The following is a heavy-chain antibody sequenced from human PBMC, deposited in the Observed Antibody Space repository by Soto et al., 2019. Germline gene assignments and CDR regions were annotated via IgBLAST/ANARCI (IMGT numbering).Heavy chain of an antibody. Sequence: EVQLVESGGGLVKPGGSLRLSCATSGFTFIKASMNWIRQVPGKGLQWVGGAKSEAEGGTTDYAGPVKGRFTVSTDDSKSTVYSQMNSLKAEDTGVYYCTTEYNWIFYSDYWGQGTLVTVSS. CDR1: GFTFIKAS. CDR3: TTEYNWIFYSDY. J-gene: IGHJ4*02. CDR2: AKSEAEGGTT. V-gene: IGHV3-15*01. D-gene: IGHD1-20*01.